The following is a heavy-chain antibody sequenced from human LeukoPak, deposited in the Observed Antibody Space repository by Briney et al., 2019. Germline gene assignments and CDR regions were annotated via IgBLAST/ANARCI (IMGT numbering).Heavy chain of an antibody. V-gene: IGHV4-59*01. CDR3: ARAKTLVPPDY. CDR2: IYYSGST. Sequence: SETLSLTCTVSGGSISIYYWSWIRQPPGKGLEWIGYIYYSGSTNYNPSLKSRVTISVDTSKNQFSLKLSSVTAADTAVYYCARAKTLVPPDYWGQGTLVTVSS. CDR1: GGSISIYY. D-gene: IGHD6-6*01. J-gene: IGHJ4*02.